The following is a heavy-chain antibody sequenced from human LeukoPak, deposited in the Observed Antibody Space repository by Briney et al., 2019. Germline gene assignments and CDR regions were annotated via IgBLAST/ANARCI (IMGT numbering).Heavy chain of an antibody. CDR1: GDSISSYY. V-gene: IGHV4-4*07. Sequence: SETLSLTCTVSGDSISSYYWSWIRQPAGKGLEWIGRMYTSESTNYNPSLKSRVTMSVDTSKNQFSLTLRSVIAADTAVYYCARIFLGYSSGWYFDYWGQGTLVTVSS. J-gene: IGHJ4*02. CDR2: MYTSEST. D-gene: IGHD6-19*01. CDR3: ARIFLGYSSGWYFDY.